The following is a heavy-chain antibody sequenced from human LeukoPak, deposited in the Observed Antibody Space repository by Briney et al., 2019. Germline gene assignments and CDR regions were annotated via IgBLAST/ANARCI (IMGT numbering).Heavy chain of an antibody. CDR3: ASSGMYYDFWSGYYRDY. CDR1: GFTFSNYA. Sequence: GGSLRLSCAASGFTFSNYAMDWVRQVPGKGLEWVAVLWYDGSNKYYADSVKGRFTISRDSSKNTLYLQMNSLRAEDTAVYYCASSGMYYDFWSGYYRDYWGQGTLVTVSS. J-gene: IGHJ4*02. D-gene: IGHD3-3*01. V-gene: IGHV3-33*01. CDR2: LWYDGSNK.